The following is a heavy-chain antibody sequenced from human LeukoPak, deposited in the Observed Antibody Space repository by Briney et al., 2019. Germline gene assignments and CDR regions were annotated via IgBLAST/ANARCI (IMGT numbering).Heavy chain of an antibody. CDR3: ASNFYYVFWPPFVFDI. D-gene: IGHD3-10*02. CDR2: IWYDGSNK. CDR1: GFTFSSYG. J-gene: IGHJ3*02. V-gene: IGHV3-33*01. Sequence: GGSLRLSCAASGFTFSSYGMHWVRQAPGKGLEWVAVIWYDGSNKYYADSVKGRFTISRDNSKNTLYLQMNSLRAEDTAVYCCASNFYYVFWPPFVFDIGGKGKMATFS.